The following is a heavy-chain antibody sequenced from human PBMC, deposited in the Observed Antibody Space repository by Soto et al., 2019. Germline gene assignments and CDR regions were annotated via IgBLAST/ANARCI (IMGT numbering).Heavy chain of an antibody. CDR3: ARDPGVYYDSSGYYFPYYYSMDV. Sequence: QVQLVESGGGVVQPGRSLRLSCAASGFTFSSYGMHWVRQAPGKGLEWVEVIWYDGSNKYYADSVKGRLSISRDNTKNTLYLHMNSLRAEDTSVYYCARDPGVYYDSSGYYFPYYYSMDVWGQGTTVTVSS. J-gene: IGHJ6*02. CDR1: GFTFSSYG. D-gene: IGHD3-22*01. V-gene: IGHV3-33*01. CDR2: IWYDGSNK.